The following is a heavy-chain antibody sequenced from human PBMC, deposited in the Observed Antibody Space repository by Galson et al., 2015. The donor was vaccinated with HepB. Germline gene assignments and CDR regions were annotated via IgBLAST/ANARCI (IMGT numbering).Heavy chain of an antibody. CDR1: GFTFSSYG. CDR3: AKDLWSGYPYYFDY. Sequence: SLRLSCAASGFTFSSYGMHWVRQAPGKGLEWVAVISYDGSNKYYADSVKGRFTISRDNSKNTLYLQMNSLRAEGTAVYYCAKDLWSGYPYYFDYWGQGTLVTVSS. J-gene: IGHJ4*02. CDR2: ISYDGSNK. V-gene: IGHV3-30*18. D-gene: IGHD3-3*01.